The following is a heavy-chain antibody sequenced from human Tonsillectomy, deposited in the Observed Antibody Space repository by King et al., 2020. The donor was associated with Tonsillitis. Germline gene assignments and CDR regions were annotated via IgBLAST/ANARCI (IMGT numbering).Heavy chain of an antibody. Sequence: VQLVESGGGLVQPGGSLRLSCAASGFTFSSYAMRWVRQAPGKGLEWVSAISGSGGSTYYADSVKGRFTISRDNSKNTLYLQMNSLRAEDTAVYYCATVPRYSSGYVGEFDYWGQGPLVPVSS. D-gene: IGHD5-18*01. V-gene: IGHV3-23*04. CDR2: ISGSGGST. J-gene: IGHJ4*02. CDR1: GFTFSSYA. CDR3: ATVPRYSSGYVGEFDY.